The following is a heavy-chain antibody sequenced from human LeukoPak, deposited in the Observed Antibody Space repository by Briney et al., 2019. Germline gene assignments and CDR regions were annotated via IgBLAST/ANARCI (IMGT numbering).Heavy chain of an antibody. Sequence: PGGSLRLSCAASGFTFSSYWMSWVRQAPGKGLEWVANIKQDGSEKYYADSVKGRFTISRDNSKNTLYLQMNSLRAEDTAVYYCARDPGIVVVVAAYYFDYWGQGTLVTVSS. CDR1: GFTFSSYW. J-gene: IGHJ4*02. D-gene: IGHD2-15*01. CDR3: ARDPGIVVVVAAYYFDY. CDR2: IKQDGSEK. V-gene: IGHV3-7*01.